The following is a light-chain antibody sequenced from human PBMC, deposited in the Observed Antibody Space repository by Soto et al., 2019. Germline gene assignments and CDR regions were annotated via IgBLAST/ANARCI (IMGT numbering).Light chain of an antibody. CDR1: SPNIGNNY. V-gene: IGLV1-51*01. Sequence: CVLTRPPSVSAGAGEGVTLSCTGSSPNIGNNYVSWYQQLPGTAPKLLIYDNNKRPSGIPDRFSGSKSGTSATLGITGLQTGDEADYYCGTWDSSLSAVVFGGGTKVTVL. CDR2: DNN. CDR3: GTWDSSLSAVV. J-gene: IGLJ2*01.